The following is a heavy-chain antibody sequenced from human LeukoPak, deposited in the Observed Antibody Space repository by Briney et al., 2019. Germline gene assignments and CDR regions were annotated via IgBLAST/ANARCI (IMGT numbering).Heavy chain of an antibody. V-gene: IGHV3-66*02. Sequence: GGSLRLSCAASGFTVSSNYMSWVRQAPGKGLEWVSVIYSGGSTHYADSVKGRFTISRDNSKNTLYLQMNSLRAEDTAVYYCARDARVGATWNYYYYYMDVWGKGTTVTVSS. CDR3: ARDARVGATWNYYYYYMDV. CDR2: IYSGGST. D-gene: IGHD1-26*01. J-gene: IGHJ6*03. CDR1: GFTVSSNY.